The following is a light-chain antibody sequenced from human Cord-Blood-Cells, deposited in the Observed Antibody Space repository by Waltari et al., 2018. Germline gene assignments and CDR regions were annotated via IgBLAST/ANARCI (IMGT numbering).Light chain of an antibody. J-gene: IGLJ2*01. Sequence: QSALTQPASVSGSPGQSITISCTGTSRDVGSYNLLSWYQQHPGKAPKLMIYEGSKRPSGVSNRCSGSKSGNTASLTISGLQAEDEADYYCCSYAGSSTVVFGGGTKLTVL. CDR1: SRDVGSYNL. CDR2: EGS. V-gene: IGLV2-23*01. CDR3: CSYAGSSTVV.